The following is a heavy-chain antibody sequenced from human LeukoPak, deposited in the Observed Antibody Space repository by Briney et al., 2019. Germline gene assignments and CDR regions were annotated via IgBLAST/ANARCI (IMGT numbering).Heavy chain of an antibody. J-gene: IGHJ4*02. CDR1: GFTFSSYT. CDR2: ISSSSSYI. D-gene: IGHD3-22*01. V-gene: IGHV3-21*01. Sequence: GGSLRLSCAASGFTFSSYTMHWVRQAPGKGLEWVSSISSSSSYIYYADSVKGRFTISRDNAKNSLYLQMNSLRAEDTAVYYCARDLYYDSSALTGYWGQGTLVTVSS. CDR3: ARDLYYDSSALTGY.